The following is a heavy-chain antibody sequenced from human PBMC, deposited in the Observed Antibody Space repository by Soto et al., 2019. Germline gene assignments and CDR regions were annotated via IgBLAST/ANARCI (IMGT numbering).Heavy chain of an antibody. D-gene: IGHD3-10*01. CDR3: ARPGNPSGSDYAAFDF. J-gene: IGHJ4*02. V-gene: IGHV5-51*01. CDR1: GYTFIYFW. Sequence: QSLKISCQASGYTFIYFWVAWVRQVPGKGLEWMGVIYPGASDIRYSPSFEGHVTISADKSTNTAYLQWSSLEAADTAIYYCARPGNPSGSDYAAFDFWGPGTLVTVSS. CDR2: IYPGASDI.